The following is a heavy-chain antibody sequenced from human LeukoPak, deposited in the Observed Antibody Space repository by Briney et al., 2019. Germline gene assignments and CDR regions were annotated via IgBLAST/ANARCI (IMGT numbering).Heavy chain of an antibody. CDR2: IWYDGSNK. D-gene: IGHD6-19*01. Sequence: PGRSLRLSCAVSGFTFSSYVMHWVRQAPGKGLEWVAVIWYDGSNKYYADSVRGRFTISRDNSKNTLYLQMNSLRAEDTGVYYCARVAEAGIVVAGSDYWGQGTLVTVSS. J-gene: IGHJ4*02. CDR1: GFTFSSYV. CDR3: ARVAEAGIVVAGSDY. V-gene: IGHV3-33*01.